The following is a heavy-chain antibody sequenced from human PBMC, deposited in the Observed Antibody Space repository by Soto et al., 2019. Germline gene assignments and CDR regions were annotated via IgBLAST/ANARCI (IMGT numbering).Heavy chain of an antibody. J-gene: IGHJ3*02. D-gene: IGHD5-18*01. Sequence: GESLKISCKGSGYSFTSYWIGWVRQMPGKGLEWMGIIYPGDSDTRYSPSFQGQVTISADKSISTAYLQWSSLKASDTAMYYCARTMDTAMAPKHYDAFDIWGQGTMVTVS. CDR3: ARTMDTAMAPKHYDAFDI. CDR1: GYSFTSYW. V-gene: IGHV5-51*01. CDR2: IYPGDSDT.